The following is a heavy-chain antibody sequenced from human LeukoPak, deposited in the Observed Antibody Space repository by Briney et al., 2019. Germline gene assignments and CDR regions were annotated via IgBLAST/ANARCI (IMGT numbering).Heavy chain of an antibody. CDR2: IKSDGST. CDR3: ARAPSEIGGYYPEYFRH. Sequence: GGSLRLSCAASGFTFSSYWMHWVCQAPRKGLVWVSRIKSDGSTNYADSVKGRFTISRDNAKNTLSLQMNSLRAEDTGVYYCARAPSEIGGYYPEYFRHWGQGTLVTVSS. V-gene: IGHV3-74*01. CDR1: GFTFSSYW. J-gene: IGHJ1*01. D-gene: IGHD3-22*01.